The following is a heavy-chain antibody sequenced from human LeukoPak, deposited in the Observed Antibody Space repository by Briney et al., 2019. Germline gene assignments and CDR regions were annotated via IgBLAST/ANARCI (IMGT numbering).Heavy chain of an antibody. Sequence: ASVKVSCKAFGYTVTSNYMHWVRQAPGQGPAWMGVISPSGGSTTYAQKFQGRVTLTRDMSTSTDYLELSSLRSEDTAVYYCARDNSVRDEAWWFNPWGQGTLVTVSS. CDR1: GYTVTSNY. V-gene: IGHV1-46*01. CDR3: ARDNSVRDEAWWFNP. CDR2: ISPSGGST. J-gene: IGHJ5*02. D-gene: IGHD5-24*01.